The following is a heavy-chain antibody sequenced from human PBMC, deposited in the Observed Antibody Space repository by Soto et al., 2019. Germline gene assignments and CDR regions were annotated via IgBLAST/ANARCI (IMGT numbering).Heavy chain of an antibody. CDR2: VNPDGSEK. CDR1: GFTISTYW. CDR3: ARDEMIAAAGTGYYGLDV. Sequence: GGSLRLSCAVSGFTISTYWMLWVRQAPGKGLEWVASVNPDGSEKHYVESVKGRFAISRDNAKNSMFLQMDSLRAEDTAVYYCARDEMIAAAGTGYYGLDVWGQGTTVTVSS. J-gene: IGHJ6*01. D-gene: IGHD6-13*01. V-gene: IGHV3-7*01.